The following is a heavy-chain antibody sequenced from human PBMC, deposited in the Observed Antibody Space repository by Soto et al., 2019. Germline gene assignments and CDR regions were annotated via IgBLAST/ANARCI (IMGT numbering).Heavy chain of an antibody. V-gene: IGHV4-34*01. CDR1: GGSFSGYY. CDR2: INHSGST. J-gene: IGHJ6*02. CDR3: ARERSGGSYFVKYGMDV. Sequence: TSETLSLTCAVYGGSFSGYYWSWIRQPPGKGLEWIGEINHSGSTNYNPSLKSRVTISVDTSKNQFSLKLSSVTAADTAVYYCARERSGGSYFVKYGMDVWGQGTTVTVSS. D-gene: IGHD1-26*01.